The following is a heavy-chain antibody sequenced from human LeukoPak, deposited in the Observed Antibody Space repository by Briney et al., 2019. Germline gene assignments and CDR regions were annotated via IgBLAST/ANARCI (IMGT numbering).Heavy chain of an antibody. CDR3: ASESRIAVAGTFDY. CDR2: IYYSGST. CDR1: GGSISIYY. J-gene: IGHJ4*02. Sequence: KPSETLSLTCTVSGGSISIYYWSWIRQPPGKGLEWIGYIYYSGSTNYNPSLKSRVTISVGTSKNQFSLKLSSVTAADTAVYYCASESRIAVAGTFDYWGQGTLVTVSS. V-gene: IGHV4-59*12. D-gene: IGHD6-19*01.